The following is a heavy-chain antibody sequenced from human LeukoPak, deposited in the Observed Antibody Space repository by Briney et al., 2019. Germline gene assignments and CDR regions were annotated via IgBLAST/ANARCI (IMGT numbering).Heavy chain of an antibody. CDR3: ARNWQDYAFDI. CDR1: GGSISSSSYY. CDR2: IDYSGST. J-gene: IGHJ3*02. V-gene: IGHV4-61*05. D-gene: IGHD1-1*01. Sequence: SETLFLTCTVSGGSISSSSYYWSWIRQPPGKGLEWIGYIDYSGSTIYNPSLKSRVTISVDTSKNQFSLKVSFVTAADTAVYYCARNWQDYAFDIWGQGTMVTVSS.